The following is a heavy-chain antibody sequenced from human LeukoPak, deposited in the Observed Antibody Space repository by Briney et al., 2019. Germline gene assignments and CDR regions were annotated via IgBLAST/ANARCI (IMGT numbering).Heavy chain of an antibody. CDR1: GFTFSTYA. J-gene: IGHJ4*02. D-gene: IGHD3-22*01. Sequence: TGGSLRLSCSASGFTFSTYAMHWVRQAPGKGLEYVSSVSSNVYSTHYADSVKGRFAISRDNSKNALYLQMSSLRTEDTAVYYCARWDDSSGYYPYYFDYWGQGTLVTVSS. V-gene: IGHV3-64D*09. CDR2: VSSNVYST. CDR3: ARWDDSSGYYPYYFDY.